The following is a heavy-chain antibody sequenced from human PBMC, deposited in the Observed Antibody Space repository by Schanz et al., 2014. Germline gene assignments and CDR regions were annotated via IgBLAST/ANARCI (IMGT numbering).Heavy chain of an antibody. CDR2: ISNDGSIK. CDR1: GFTFSSYA. J-gene: IGHJ4*02. D-gene: IGHD5-12*01. V-gene: IGHV3-30-3*01. CDR3: ASPSGYSDYGTYFDF. Sequence: QVLLLQFGGGVVQPGRSLRLSCAASGFTFSSYAMHWVRQAPGKGLEWVALISNDGSIKYYADSVEGRFTISRDNSRNTLYLQMNSLRTEDTAVYYCASPSGYSDYGTYFDFWGQGTLVTVSS.